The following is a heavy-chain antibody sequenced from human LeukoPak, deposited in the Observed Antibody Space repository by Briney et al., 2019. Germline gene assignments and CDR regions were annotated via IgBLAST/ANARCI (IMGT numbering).Heavy chain of an antibody. D-gene: IGHD3-10*01. Sequence: GGSLRLSCAASGFTFSSYSMNWVRQAPGKGLEWVSSISSSRYIYYADSVKGRFTVSRDNARNSLYLQMNSLRAEDTAVYYCARQYYYGSGSYYFDYWGQGTLVTVSS. V-gene: IGHV3-21*01. CDR1: GFTFSSYS. CDR3: ARQYYYGSGSYYFDY. J-gene: IGHJ4*02. CDR2: ISSSRYI.